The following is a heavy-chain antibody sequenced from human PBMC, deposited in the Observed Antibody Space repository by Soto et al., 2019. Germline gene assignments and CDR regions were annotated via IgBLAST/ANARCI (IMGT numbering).Heavy chain of an antibody. D-gene: IGHD4-17*01. V-gene: IGHV3-30*18. Sequence: GSLRLSCAASGFTFSSYAMHWVRQAPGKGLEWVAVISYDGSNKYYADSVKGRFTISRDNSKNTLYLQMNSLRAEDTAVYYCAKFSTTVSHYYYGKDVWGQGTRVTV. CDR1: GFTFSSYA. CDR2: ISYDGSNK. J-gene: IGHJ6*02. CDR3: AKFSTTVSHYYYGKDV.